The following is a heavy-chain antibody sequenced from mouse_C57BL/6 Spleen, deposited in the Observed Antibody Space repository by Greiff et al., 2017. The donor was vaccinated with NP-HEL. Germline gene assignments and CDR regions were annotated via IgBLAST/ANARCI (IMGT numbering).Heavy chain of an antibody. CDR3: AGGDSSGWGGFAY. D-gene: IGHD3-2*02. J-gene: IGHJ3*01. V-gene: IGHV14-3*01. Sequence: VQLQQSVAELVRPGASVKLSCTASGFNIKNTYMHWVKQRPEQGLEWIGRIYPANGNTNYDPKFQGKATLTADKSSSTAYMQLSSLTSEDTAIYDCAGGDSSGWGGFAYWGQGTLVTVSA. CDR1: GFNIKNTY. CDR2: IYPANGNT.